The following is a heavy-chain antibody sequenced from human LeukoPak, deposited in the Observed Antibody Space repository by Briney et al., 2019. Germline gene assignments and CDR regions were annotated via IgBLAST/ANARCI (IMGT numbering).Heavy chain of an antibody. Sequence: SQTLSLTCAISGDSVSSNSVTWNWIRQSPSRGLEWLGRTYYRSTWYNDYAVSVRGRITVNPDTSKNQFSLHLNSVTPEDTAVYYCARRLTQYDCFDPWGPGILVTVSS. CDR2: TYYRSTWYN. V-gene: IGHV6-1*01. CDR1: GDSVSSNSVT. CDR3: ARRLTQYDCFDP. D-gene: IGHD2-2*01. J-gene: IGHJ5*02.